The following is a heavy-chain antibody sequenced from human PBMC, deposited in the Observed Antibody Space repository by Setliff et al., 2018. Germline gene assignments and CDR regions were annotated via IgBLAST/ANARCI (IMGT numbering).Heavy chain of an antibody. CDR1: GYTFTSYA. CDR3: ARDRSSTAPDAFDI. J-gene: IGHJ3*02. Sequence: PSVKVSCKASGYTFTSYAMNWVRQAPGQGLEWMGWINTNTGNPTYAQGFTGRFVFSLDTSVSTAYLQISSLKAEDTAVYYCARDRSSTAPDAFDIWGQGTMVTVSS. D-gene: IGHD2-2*01. CDR2: INTNTGNP. V-gene: IGHV7-4-1*02.